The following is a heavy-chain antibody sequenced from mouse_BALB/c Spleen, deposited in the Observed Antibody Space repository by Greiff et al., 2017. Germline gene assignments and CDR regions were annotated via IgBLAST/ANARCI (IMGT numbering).Heavy chain of an antibody. CDR2: ISSGSSTI. Sequence: EVKLVESGGGLVQPGGSRKLSCAASGFTFSSFGMHWVRQAPEKGLEWVAYISSGSSTIYYADTVKGRFTISRDNPKNTLFLQMTSLRSEDTAMYYCARDYGNYHYYAMDYWGQGTSVTVSS. J-gene: IGHJ4*01. CDR3: ARDYGNYHYYAMDY. D-gene: IGHD2-1*01. V-gene: IGHV5-17*02. CDR1: GFTFSSFG.